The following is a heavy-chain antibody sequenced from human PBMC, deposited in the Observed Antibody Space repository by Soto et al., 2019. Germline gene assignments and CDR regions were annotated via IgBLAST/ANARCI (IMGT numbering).Heavy chain of an antibody. J-gene: IGHJ4*02. CDR3: ARDIGFDYVN. Sequence: HWRSLGLSCAWSGFNVMSYWMSWVRQAPGKGLEWVASIKEDGSEIYYLHSVRGRFSISRDSAGNALHLTMNYLSAEDTGVYFCARDIGFDYVNGGQVTLVTVS. V-gene: IGHV3-7*01. CDR2: IKEDGSEI. CDR1: GFNVMSYW. D-gene: IGHD3-16*01.